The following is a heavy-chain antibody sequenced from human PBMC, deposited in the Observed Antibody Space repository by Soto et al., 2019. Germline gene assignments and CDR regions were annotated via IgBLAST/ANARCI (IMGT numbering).Heavy chain of an antibody. CDR1: GYSFTSHW. D-gene: IGHD2-15*01. CDR3: SRAPYCSGGSCYSFHDAFDI. Sequence: PGESLKISCKGSGYSFTSHWIGWVRQMPGKGLEWMGIIYPGDSDTRYSPSFQGQVTISADKSISTAYLQWSSLKASDTAMYYCSRAPYCSGGSCYSFHDAFDIWGQGTMVTVSS. V-gene: IGHV5-51*01. CDR2: IYPGDSDT. J-gene: IGHJ3*02.